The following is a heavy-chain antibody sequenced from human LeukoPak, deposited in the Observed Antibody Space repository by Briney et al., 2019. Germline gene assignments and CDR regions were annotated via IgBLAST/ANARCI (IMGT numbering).Heavy chain of an antibody. J-gene: IGHJ5*02. CDR3: ARRKISMAGVAT. D-gene: IGHD6-19*01. Sequence: GGSLRLSCAASGFTVSSNYMSWVRQAPGKGLEWVSAVSGSGSNTYYADSVQGRFTISRDNSKNTVYLQMDRLRAEDTAVYYCARRKISMAGVATWGQGTLVTVSS. V-gene: IGHV3-23*01. CDR2: VSGSGSNT. CDR1: GFTVSSNY.